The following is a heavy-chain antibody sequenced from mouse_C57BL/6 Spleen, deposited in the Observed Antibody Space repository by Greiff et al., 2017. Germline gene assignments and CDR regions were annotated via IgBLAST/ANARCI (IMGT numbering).Heavy chain of an antibody. Sequence: VQLQQSGPELVKPGASVKMSCTASGYNFTDYYMHWVKQRNEQSLEWIGRIDPKDGTTNYAQKFKGKATMTVDQSSSTAYMQLSSLTSEDTAVYYCAREDYDSGIDYWGQGTTVTVSS. CDR1: GYNFTDYY. D-gene: IGHD2-4*01. V-gene: IGHV1-39*01. J-gene: IGHJ2*01. CDR3: AREDYDSGIDY. CDR2: IDPKDGTT.